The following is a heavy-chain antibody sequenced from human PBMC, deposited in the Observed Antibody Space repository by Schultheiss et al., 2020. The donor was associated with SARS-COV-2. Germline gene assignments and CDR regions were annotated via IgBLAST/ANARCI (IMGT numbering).Heavy chain of an antibody. CDR1: GYTFTGYY. V-gene: IGHV1-2*06. CDR2: INPNYFAT. D-gene: IGHD3-3*01. Sequence: ASVKVSCKASGYTFTGYYMHWVRQAPGQGLEWMGRINPNYFATNYAQKLQGRVTMTTDTSTSTAYMELRSLRSDDTAVYYCARPEDFWSGYEYWGQGTLVTVSS. J-gene: IGHJ4*02. CDR3: ARPEDFWSGYEY.